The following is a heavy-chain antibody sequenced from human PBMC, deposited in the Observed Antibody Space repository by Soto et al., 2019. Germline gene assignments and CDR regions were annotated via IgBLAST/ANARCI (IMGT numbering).Heavy chain of an antibody. D-gene: IGHD3-22*01. CDR2: IYTSGST. CDR3: ATASFYYDSSGYYYGWFDS. J-gene: IGHJ5*01. Sequence: KPSETLSLTCTVSGGSISSYYWSWIRQPAGKGLEWIGRIYTSGSTNYNPSLKSRVTMSVDTSKNQFSLKLSSVTAADAAVYYCATASFYYDSSGYYYGWFDSWGQGTLVTVS. V-gene: IGHV4-4*07. CDR1: GGSISSYY.